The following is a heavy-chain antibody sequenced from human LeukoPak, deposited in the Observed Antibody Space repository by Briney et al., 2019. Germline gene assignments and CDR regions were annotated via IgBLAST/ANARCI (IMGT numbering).Heavy chain of an antibody. CDR2: IYNSGST. Sequence: SETLSLTCTVSGGSISSSSYYWGWIRQPPGKELDWIVSIYNSGSTYYNPSFKSRVTISVDTSKIQLSMKLSSVTAADTAVYYCARHPLGRDYNWNAFDIWGQGTMVTVSS. V-gene: IGHV4-39*01. CDR1: GGSISSSSYY. J-gene: IGHJ3*02. CDR3: ARHPLGRDYNWNAFDI. D-gene: IGHD1-20*01.